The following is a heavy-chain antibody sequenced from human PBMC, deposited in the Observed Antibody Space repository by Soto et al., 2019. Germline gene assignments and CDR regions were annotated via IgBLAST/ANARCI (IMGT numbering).Heavy chain of an antibody. Sequence: QLQLQESGPGLVKPSETLSLTCTVSGGSISSSSYYWGWIRQPPGKGLEWIGSIYYSGSTYYNPSLKSRVTISVDTSKNQFSLKLSSVTAADTAVYYCAGGVVVTAGGAFDIWGQGTMVTVSS. V-gene: IGHV4-39*01. CDR1: GGSISSSSYY. CDR2: IYYSGST. D-gene: IGHD2-21*02. CDR3: AGGVVVTAGGAFDI. J-gene: IGHJ3*02.